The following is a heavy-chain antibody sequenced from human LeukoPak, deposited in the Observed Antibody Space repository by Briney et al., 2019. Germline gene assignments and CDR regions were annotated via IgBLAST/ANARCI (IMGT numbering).Heavy chain of an antibody. D-gene: IGHD1-26*01. J-gene: IGHJ4*02. CDR2: ISGSGGST. CDR1: GFTFSSYA. Sequence: SGGSLRLSCAASGFTFSSYAMSWVRQAPGKGLEWVSAISGSGGSTYYADSVKGRFTISRDNSKNTLYLQMNSLRAEDTAVYYCAKVLDKRYSGSYRNRAFDYWGQGTLVTVSS. CDR3: AKVLDKRYSGSYRNRAFDY. V-gene: IGHV3-23*01.